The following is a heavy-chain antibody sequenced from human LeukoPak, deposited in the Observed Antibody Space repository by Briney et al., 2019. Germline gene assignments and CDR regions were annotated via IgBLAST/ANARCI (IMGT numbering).Heavy chain of an antibody. CDR3: ARHFHPAETTGRYFDL. Sequence: GESLKISCQSSGYNFTPYWIVWVRQMPGKGLEWMGITFAGYSYTIYSPSFQGQVTISVDKSISTAYLQWSSLKASDTAMYYCARHFHPAETTGRYFDLWGRGTLVTVSA. D-gene: IGHD4-17*01. CDR1: GYNFTPYW. V-gene: IGHV5-51*01. J-gene: IGHJ2*01. CDR2: TFAGYSYT.